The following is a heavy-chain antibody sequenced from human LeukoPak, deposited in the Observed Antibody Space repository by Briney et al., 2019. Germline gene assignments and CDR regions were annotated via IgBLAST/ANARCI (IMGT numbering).Heavy chain of an antibody. V-gene: IGHV3-43D*04. J-gene: IGHJ4*02. Sequence: GGPLRLSCAASGFTFDDYAMHWVRQAPGKGLEWLSLISWDGSNTYYADSVKGRFTISRDNSKNSLYLQMNSLRPEDTALYYCAKDIEAAAGTYFDYWGQGTLVTVSS. CDR2: ISWDGSNT. CDR1: GFTFDDYA. CDR3: AKDIEAAAGTYFDY. D-gene: IGHD6-13*01.